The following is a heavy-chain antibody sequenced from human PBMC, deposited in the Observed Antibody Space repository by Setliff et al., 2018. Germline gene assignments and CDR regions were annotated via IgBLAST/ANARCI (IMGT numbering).Heavy chain of an antibody. J-gene: IGHJ4*02. Sequence: GASVKVSCKTSGYMFTTYGISWVRQDTGQGLEWMGWIRVYDGYTDYAQKFQGRVTMTKDTSTSTAYMELRSLRPDDTAVYYCVRDLGQWALDFWGQGTLVTVSS. CDR1: GYMFTTYG. CDR2: IRVYDGYT. V-gene: IGHV1-18*01. D-gene: IGHD1-26*01. CDR3: VRDLGQWALDF.